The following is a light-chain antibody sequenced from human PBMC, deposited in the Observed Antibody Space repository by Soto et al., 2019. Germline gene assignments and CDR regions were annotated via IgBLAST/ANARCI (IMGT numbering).Light chain of an antibody. CDR1: QSVTTR. CDR2: GAS. Sequence: EIVLTQSPDTLSLSPGGRATLSCRASQSVTTRLAWYQQKPGQPPRLLISGASVRASGVPVRISGSGSGTDFTLTISRLEPEDFALYYCQQRSHWPRTFGQGTKVEIK. J-gene: IGKJ1*01. V-gene: IGKV3-11*01. CDR3: QQRSHWPRT.